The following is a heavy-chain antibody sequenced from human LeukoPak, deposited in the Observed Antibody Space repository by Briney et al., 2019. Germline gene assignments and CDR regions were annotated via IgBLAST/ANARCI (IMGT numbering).Heavy chain of an antibody. V-gene: IGHV4-59*01. J-gene: IGHJ4*02. CDR3: ARGNDIGAKGSDY. CDR1: GGSISRYY. Sequence: SETLSLTCTVSGGSISRYYWSWIRQPPGKGLEWFGCIYYSGSTNYHPSLKSRVTISVDTSNYQFSLKLSSATAADTAVYYCARGNDIGAKGSDYWGQRTLVTVSS. D-gene: IGHD5-12*01. CDR2: IYYSGST.